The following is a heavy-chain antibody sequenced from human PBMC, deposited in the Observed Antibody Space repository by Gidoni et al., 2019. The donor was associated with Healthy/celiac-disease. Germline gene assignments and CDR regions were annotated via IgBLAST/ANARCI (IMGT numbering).Heavy chain of an antibody. Sequence: QLQLQESGSGLVKPSQTLSLTCAVSGGSISSGGYSWSWIRQPPGKGLEWIGYIYHSGSTYYNPSLKSRVTISVDRSKNQFSLKLSSVTAADTAVYYCAREHDSSGYYPNWFDPWGQGTLVTVSS. CDR2: IYHSGST. V-gene: IGHV4-30-2*01. CDR1: GGSISSGGYS. CDR3: AREHDSSGYYPNWFDP. D-gene: IGHD3-22*01. J-gene: IGHJ5*02.